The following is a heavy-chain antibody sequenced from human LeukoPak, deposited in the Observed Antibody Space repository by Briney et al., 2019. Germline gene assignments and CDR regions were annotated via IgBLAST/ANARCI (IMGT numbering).Heavy chain of an antibody. CDR3: ARVSHLTGYYRDLDAFDI. V-gene: IGHV3-74*01. CDR2: INSDGSST. CDR1: GFTFSSYW. J-gene: IGHJ3*02. D-gene: IGHD3-9*01. Sequence: GGSLRLSCAASGFTFSSYWMHWVRHAPGKGLVWVSRINSDGSSTSYADSVKGRFTISRDNAKNTLYLQMNSLRAEDTAVYYCARVSHLTGYYRDLDAFDIWGQGTMVTVSS.